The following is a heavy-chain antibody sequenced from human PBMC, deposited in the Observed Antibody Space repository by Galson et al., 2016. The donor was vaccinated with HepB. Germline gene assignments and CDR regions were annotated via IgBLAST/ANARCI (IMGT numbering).Heavy chain of an antibody. CDR3: AGGHYGSGSFYLFDY. V-gene: IGHV1-24*01. D-gene: IGHD3-10*01. CDR1: GYSLSELS. CDR2: FDPEDGEI. Sequence: SVKVSCKVSGYSLSELSIHWVRQAPGKGLEWMGGFDPEDGEIAYAKKIQGRVTMTEDTSADTAYMELSSLRSEDTAMYYCAGGHYGSGSFYLFDYWGQGTLVTVSS. J-gene: IGHJ4*02.